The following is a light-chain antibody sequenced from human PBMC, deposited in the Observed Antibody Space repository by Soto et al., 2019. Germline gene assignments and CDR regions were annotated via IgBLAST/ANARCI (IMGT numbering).Light chain of an antibody. V-gene: IGLV1-44*01. CDR2: GTN. CDR1: NIGSKS. Sequence: ELTQPPSVSVAPGQTARITCGGNNIGSKSVHWYQQLPGTAPKLLIFGTNQRPSGVPDRFSGSKSGTSASLAISGLQSEDEADYYCAAWDDSLNGVVFGGGTKLTVL. CDR3: AAWDDSLNGVV. J-gene: IGLJ2*01.